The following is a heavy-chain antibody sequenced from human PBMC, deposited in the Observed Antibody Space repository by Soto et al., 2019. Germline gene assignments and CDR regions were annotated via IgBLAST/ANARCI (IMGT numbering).Heavy chain of an antibody. CDR3: ARGLQQQLPHYYYGMDV. J-gene: IGHJ6*02. D-gene: IGHD6-13*01. Sequence: SETLSLTCAVYGGSFSGYYWSWIRQPPGKGLEWIGEINHSGSTNYNPSLKSRVTISVDTSKNQFSLKLSSVTAADTAVYYCARGLQQQLPHYYYGMDVWGQGTTVTVSS. V-gene: IGHV4-34*01. CDR1: GGSFSGYY. CDR2: INHSGST.